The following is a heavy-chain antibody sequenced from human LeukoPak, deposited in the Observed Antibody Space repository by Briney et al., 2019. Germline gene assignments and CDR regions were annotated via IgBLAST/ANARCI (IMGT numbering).Heavy chain of an antibody. CDR1: GGSISSYY. Sequence: SETLSLTCTVSGGSISSYYWSWIRQPPGKGLEWIGYIYYSGSTNYNPSLKTRVTISVDTSKNQFSLKLSSVTAADTAVYYCARHSGSRTKYYYFDYWGQGTLVTVSS. V-gene: IGHV4-59*01. D-gene: IGHD6-19*01. CDR3: ARHSGSRTKYYYFDY. CDR2: IYYSGST. J-gene: IGHJ4*02.